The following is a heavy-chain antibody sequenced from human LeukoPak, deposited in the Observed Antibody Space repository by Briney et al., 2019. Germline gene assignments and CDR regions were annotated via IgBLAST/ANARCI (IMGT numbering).Heavy chain of an antibody. D-gene: IGHD3-16*02. J-gene: IGHJ3*02. CDR1: GGSTSSGSYY. Sequence: PSETLSLTCTVSGGSTSSGSYYWSWIRQPAGKGLQWIGRLHTSGSTNYNPSLKSRVTISVDTSKNQFSLKLSSVTAADTAVYYCARHRVWGSYRLDAFDIWGQGTMVTVSS. CDR2: LHTSGST. CDR3: ARHRVWGSYRLDAFDI. V-gene: IGHV4-61*02.